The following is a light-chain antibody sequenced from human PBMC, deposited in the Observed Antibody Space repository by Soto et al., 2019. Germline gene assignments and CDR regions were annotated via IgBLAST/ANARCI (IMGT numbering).Light chain of an antibody. V-gene: IGKV1-5*03. J-gene: IGKJ1*01. Sequence: IQMTQYPSTLSASVGDRVTITCRASQGVSTWLAWYQQRPSQAPKLLVYEASKLQSGVPSRFSASGSVRDFTLTISSLQPEDSATYYCQQYYDFRTFGQGTKV. CDR2: EAS. CDR3: QQYYDFRT. CDR1: QGVSTW.